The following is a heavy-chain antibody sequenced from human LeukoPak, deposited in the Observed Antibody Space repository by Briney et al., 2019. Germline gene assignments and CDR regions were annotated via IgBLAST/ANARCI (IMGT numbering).Heavy chain of an antibody. D-gene: IGHD6-6*01. CDR3: ARASTITVRPGGYYHYYMDV. Sequence: GGSLRLSCAASGFTFSYYSMNWVHQAPGKGLEWVSYISSSSSTIYYADSVKGRFTITGDNAKNSQFLQMNSLRDEDTAVYYCARASTITVRPGGYYHYYMDVWGKGTTVTVSS. V-gene: IGHV3-48*02. CDR1: GFTFSYYS. J-gene: IGHJ6*03. CDR2: ISSSSSTI.